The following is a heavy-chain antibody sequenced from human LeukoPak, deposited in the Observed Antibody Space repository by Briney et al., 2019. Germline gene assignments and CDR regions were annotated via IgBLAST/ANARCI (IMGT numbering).Heavy chain of an antibody. CDR3: ARGITGTTFYYYYYYMDV. Sequence: ASVKVSCKASGHTFTSYDINWVRQATGQGLEWMGWMNPNSGNTGYAQKFQGRVTMTRHTSISTAYMELSSLRSEDTAVYYCARGITGTTFYYYYYYMDVWGKGTTVTVSS. CDR1: GHTFTSYD. J-gene: IGHJ6*03. D-gene: IGHD1-7*01. CDR2: MNPNSGNT. V-gene: IGHV1-8*01.